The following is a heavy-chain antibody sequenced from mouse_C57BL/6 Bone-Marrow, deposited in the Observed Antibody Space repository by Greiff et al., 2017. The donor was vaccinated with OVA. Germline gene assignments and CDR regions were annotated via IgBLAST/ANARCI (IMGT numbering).Heavy chain of an antibody. J-gene: IGHJ2*01. V-gene: IGHV1-82*01. CDR2: IYPGDGDT. Sequence: QVQLQQSGPELVKPGASVKISCKASGYAFSSSWMNWVKQRPGKGLEWIGRIYPGDGDTNYNGKFKGKATLTADKSSSTAYMQLSSLTSEDSAVYFCAKRDKEDFDYWGQGTTLTVSS. CDR1: GYAFSSSW. CDR3: AKRDKEDFDY. D-gene: IGHD3-3*01.